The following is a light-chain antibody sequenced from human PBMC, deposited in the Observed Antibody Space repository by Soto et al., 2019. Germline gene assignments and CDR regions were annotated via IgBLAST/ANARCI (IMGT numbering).Light chain of an antibody. Sequence: IQMTQSPSSLSASVGDRVTISCRASQAIGTALGWYQQKPGKAPKLLIFAASSLQSGVPSRFSGSRSGPDFTLTISSLQPEDFATYYCQQSYSSPPKFGQGTKVDIK. V-gene: IGKV1-39*01. CDR3: QQSYSSPPK. CDR2: AAS. CDR1: QAIGTA. J-gene: IGKJ1*01.